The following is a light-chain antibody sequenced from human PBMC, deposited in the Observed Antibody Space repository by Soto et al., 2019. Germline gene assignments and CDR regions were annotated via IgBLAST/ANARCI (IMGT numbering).Light chain of an antibody. CDR3: QERSTWRRT. V-gene: IGKV3-11*01. Sequence: EIVLTQSPATLSVSAGEGATLSCRASQSVSTYLAWYQQKPGQAPRLLIYDTSNRATGIPARFSGSGSGTDFTLTISGREPEDMAVYFCQERSTWRRTFGQGTKVEI. CDR2: DTS. CDR1: QSVSTY. J-gene: IGKJ1*01.